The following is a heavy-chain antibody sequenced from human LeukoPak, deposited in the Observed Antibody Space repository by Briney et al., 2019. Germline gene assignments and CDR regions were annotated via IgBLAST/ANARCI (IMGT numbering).Heavy chain of an antibody. CDR2: IIPIFGTA. Sequence: GASVKVSCKASGGTFSSYAISWVRQAPGQGLEWMGGIIPIFGTANYAQKFQGRVTITADESTSTAYMELSSLRSEDTAVYYCARGRYSSGWYDYYYGMDVWGQGTTVTVSS. CDR1: GGTFSSYA. V-gene: IGHV1-69*13. CDR3: ARGRYSSGWYDYYYGMDV. D-gene: IGHD6-19*01. J-gene: IGHJ6*02.